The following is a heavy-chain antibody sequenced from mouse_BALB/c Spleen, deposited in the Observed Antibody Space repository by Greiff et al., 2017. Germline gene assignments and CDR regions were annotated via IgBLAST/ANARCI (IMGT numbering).Heavy chain of an antibody. CDR1: GYTFTSYW. D-gene: IGHD2-14*01. CDR2: INPSTGYT. CDR3: ARGVYRYDGHYYDMDY. V-gene: IGHV1-7*01. J-gene: IGHJ4*01. Sequence: QVQLQQSGAELAKPGASVKMSCKASGYTFTSYWMHWVKQRPGQGLEWIGYINPSTGYTEYNQKFKDKATLTADKSSSTAYMQLSSLTSEDSAVYYCARGVYRYDGHYYDMDYWGQGTSVTVSS.